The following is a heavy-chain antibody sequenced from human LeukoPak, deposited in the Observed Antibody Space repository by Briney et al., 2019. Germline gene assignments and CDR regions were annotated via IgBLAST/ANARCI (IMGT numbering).Heavy chain of an antibody. CDR1: GGSISSYY. CDR2: VYYSGST. D-gene: IGHD1-26*01. J-gene: IGHJ4*02. V-gene: IGHV4-59*01. Sequence: SETLSLTCTVSGGSISSYYWSWIRQPPGKGLEWIGYVYYSGSTSYNPSLKSRVTISVDTSKNQFSLKLSPVTAADAAVYYCARGPGSGTYWAFDYWGQGTLVTVSS. CDR3: ARGPGSGTYWAFDY.